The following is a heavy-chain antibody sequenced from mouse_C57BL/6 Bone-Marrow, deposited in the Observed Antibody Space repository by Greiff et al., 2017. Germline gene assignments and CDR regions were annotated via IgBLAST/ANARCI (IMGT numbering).Heavy chain of an antibody. D-gene: IGHD2-2*01. V-gene: IGHV1-55*01. J-gene: IGHJ3*01. CDR1: GYTFTSYW. Sequence: QVQLQQSGPELVKPGASVKLSCKASGYTFTSYWITWVKQRPGHGLEWIGDIYPGSGSTNYNEKFKSKATLSVDTSSSTAYMQLSSLTSEDSAVYYCARYGFAWFAYWGQGTLVTVSA. CDR3: ARYGFAWFAY. CDR2: IYPGSGST.